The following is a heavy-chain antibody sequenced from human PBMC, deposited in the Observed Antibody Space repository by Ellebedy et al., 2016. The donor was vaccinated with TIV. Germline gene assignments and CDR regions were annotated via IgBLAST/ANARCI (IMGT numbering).Heavy chain of an antibody. V-gene: IGHV1-2*02. CDR2: INPNSGGT. D-gene: IGHD4-11*01. J-gene: IGHJ5*02. CDR1: GYTFTGYY. CDR3: AREGDYSNYLGFDP. Sequence: ASAKVSCKASGYTFTGYYMHWVRQAPGQGLEWMGWINPNSGGTNYAQKFQGRVTMTRDTSISTAYMELSRLRSDDTAVYYCAREGDYSNYLGFDPWGQGTLVTVSS.